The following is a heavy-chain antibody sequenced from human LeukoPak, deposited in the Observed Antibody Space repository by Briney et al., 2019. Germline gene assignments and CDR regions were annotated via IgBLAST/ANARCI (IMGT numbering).Heavy chain of an antibody. CDR2: VSSSSSYI. CDR3: ARGRTGYTTGPDY. Sequence: PGGSLRLSCAASGFTFSSYSMTWVRQAPGKGLEWVSSVSSSSSYIYYADSVKGRFTISRDNAKNSLYLQMNSLRAEDTAVYYCARGRTGYTTGPDYWGQGALVTVSS. J-gene: IGHJ4*02. V-gene: IGHV3-21*01. CDR1: GFTFSSYS. D-gene: IGHD1-1*01.